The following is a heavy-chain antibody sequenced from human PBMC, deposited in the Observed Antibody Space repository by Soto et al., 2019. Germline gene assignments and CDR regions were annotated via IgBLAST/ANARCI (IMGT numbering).Heavy chain of an antibody. J-gene: IGHJ6*02. CDR2: ISAYNGNT. Sequence: GASVKVSCKASGYTFTSYGISWVRQAPGQGLEWMGWISAYNGNTNYAQKLQGRVTMTTDTSTSTAYMELRSLRSDDTAVYYCARDKPNGYSYGYGMDVWGQGTKVTVYS. D-gene: IGHD5-18*01. V-gene: IGHV1-18*04. CDR1: GYTFTSYG. CDR3: ARDKPNGYSYGYGMDV.